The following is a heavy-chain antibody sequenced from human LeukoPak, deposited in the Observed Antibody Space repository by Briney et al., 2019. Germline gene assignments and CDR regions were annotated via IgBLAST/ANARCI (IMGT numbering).Heavy chain of an antibody. D-gene: IGHD1-26*01. CDR3: VRDGESGSPTAGDFDY. V-gene: IGHV1-3*04. Sequence: ASVKVSCKPSGYTFANYPMHWVRQAPGQRLEWMGWINTGNGNAKYSQKFQGRVTMTTDTSTSTAYMELRSLRSDDTAVYYCVRDGESGSPTAGDFDYWGQGTLVTVSS. J-gene: IGHJ4*02. CDR1: GYTFANYP. CDR2: INTGNGNA.